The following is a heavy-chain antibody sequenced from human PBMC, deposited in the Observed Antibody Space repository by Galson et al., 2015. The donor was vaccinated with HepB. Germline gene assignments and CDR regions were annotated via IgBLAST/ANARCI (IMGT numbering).Heavy chain of an antibody. CDR3: ARVYSSSWFQLDAFDI. CDR1: GYTFTSYY. CDR2: INPSGGST. D-gene: IGHD6-13*01. Sequence: SVKVSCKASGYTFTSYYMYWVRQAPGQGLEWMGIINPSGGSTSYAQKFQGRVTMTRDTSTSTVYMELSSLRSEDTAVYYCARVYSSSWFQLDAFDIWGQGTMVTVSS. J-gene: IGHJ3*02. V-gene: IGHV1-46*01.